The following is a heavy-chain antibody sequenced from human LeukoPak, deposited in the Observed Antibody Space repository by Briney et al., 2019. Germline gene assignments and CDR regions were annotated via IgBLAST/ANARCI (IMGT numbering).Heavy chain of an antibody. CDR1: GGSFSSYY. D-gene: IGHD3-22*01. J-gene: IGHJ4*02. CDR3: ARSMYTYYSDSSGYYWRAYYFDY. V-gene: IGHV4-34*01. Sequence: SETLSLTCAVYGGSFSSYYWSWIRQPPGKGLEWIGEINHSGSTNYNPPLESRVTISVDTSKNQFSLKLSSVTAADTAVYYCARSMYTYYSDSSGYYWRAYYFDYWGQGTLVTVSS. CDR2: INHSGST.